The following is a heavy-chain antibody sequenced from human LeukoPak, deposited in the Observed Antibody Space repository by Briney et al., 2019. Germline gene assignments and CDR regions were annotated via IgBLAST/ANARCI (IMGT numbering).Heavy chain of an antibody. Sequence: PGGSLRLPCAASGFTFSSYGMSWVRQAPGKGLEWVSAISGSGGSTYYADSVKGRFTISRDNSKNTLYLQMNSLRAEDTAMYYCARDNYYSLDNWGPGTLVTVSS. V-gene: IGHV3-23*01. CDR1: GFTFSSYG. CDR2: ISGSGGST. CDR3: ARDNYYSLDN. D-gene: IGHD3-10*01. J-gene: IGHJ4*02.